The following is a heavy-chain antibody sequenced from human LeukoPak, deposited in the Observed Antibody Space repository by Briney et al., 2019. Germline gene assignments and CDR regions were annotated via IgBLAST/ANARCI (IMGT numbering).Heavy chain of an antibody. CDR3: ARGPYDRYTAMPYYFDY. CDR2: IYYSGST. Sequence: SQTLSLTCTVSGGSISSGGYYWSWIRQHPGKGLEWIVYIYYSGSTYYNPSLKSRVTISMDTSKNQFSLKLNSVTAADTAVYYCARGPYDRYTAMPYYFDYWGQGTLVTVSS. V-gene: IGHV4-31*03. J-gene: IGHJ4*02. D-gene: IGHD5-18*01. CDR1: GGSISSGGYY.